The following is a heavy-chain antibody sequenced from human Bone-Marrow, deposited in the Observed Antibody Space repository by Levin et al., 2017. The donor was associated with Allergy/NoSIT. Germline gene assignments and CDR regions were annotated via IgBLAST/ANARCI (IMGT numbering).Heavy chain of an antibody. CDR3: ARDASNWGASDS. J-gene: IGHJ4*02. V-gene: IGHV1-2*06. D-gene: IGHD7-27*01. Sequence: GESLKISCKASGYTFPGYSLNWVRRAPGQGLEWMGRINPNSGATTYAQKFQGRVTMTSDASINTAYMELSSLRPGDTAVYYCARDASNWGASDSWGQGTLVTVSS. CDR1: GYTFPGYS. CDR2: INPNSGAT.